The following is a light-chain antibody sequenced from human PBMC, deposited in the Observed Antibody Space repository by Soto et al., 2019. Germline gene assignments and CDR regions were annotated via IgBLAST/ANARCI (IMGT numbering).Light chain of an antibody. CDR1: SSDIGGYKY. Sequence: QSALTQPASVSGSPGQSITISCTGTSSDIGGYKYVSWNRQHPGKAPKLIIYEVTNRPSGVSDRFSGSKSGNTASLTISGLQAEDEADYYCSSYTIYSTLLLFGGGTKLTVL. CDR3: SSYTIYSTLLL. V-gene: IGLV2-14*01. J-gene: IGLJ2*01. CDR2: EVT.